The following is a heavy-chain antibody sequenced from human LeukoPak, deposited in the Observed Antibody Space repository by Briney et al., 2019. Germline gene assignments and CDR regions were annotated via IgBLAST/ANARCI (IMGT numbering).Heavy chain of an antibody. CDR1: GFTFSSYG. V-gene: IGHV3-33*01. Sequence: GGSLRLSCAASGFTFSSYGMDWVRQAPGKGLEWVAAIWYDGSNKHYADSVKGRFTISRDNSKNTLYLQMNSLRAEDTAVYYCAREYYYDSSLAFGIWGQGTMVTVSS. CDR3: AREYYYDSSLAFGI. D-gene: IGHD3-22*01. J-gene: IGHJ3*02. CDR2: IWYDGSNK.